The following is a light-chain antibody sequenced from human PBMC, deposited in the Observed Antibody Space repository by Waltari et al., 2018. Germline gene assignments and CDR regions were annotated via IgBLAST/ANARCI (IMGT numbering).Light chain of an antibody. V-gene: IGKV3-20*01. Sequence: EIVLTQSPGTLSLSPGERATLPCRASQTVGTYLAWYQQKPVQAPRLLIYHASSRATGIPDRFSGSGSGTDFSLTISRLEPEDFAVYYCQNHERLPAMFGQGTNVEIK. CDR2: HAS. J-gene: IGKJ1*01. CDR1: QTVGTY. CDR3: QNHERLPAM.